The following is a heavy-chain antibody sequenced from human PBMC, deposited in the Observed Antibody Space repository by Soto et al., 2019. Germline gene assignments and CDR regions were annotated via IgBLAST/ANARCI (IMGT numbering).Heavy chain of an antibody. J-gene: IGHJ4*02. CDR1: GGSISSSSYY. D-gene: IGHD6-13*01. Sequence: PSETLSLTCTVSGGSISSSSYYWGWIRQPPRKGLEWIGSIYYSGSTYYNPSLKSRVTISVDTSKNQFSLKLSSVTTADTAVYYGARQASSWNYYFDYWGQGTLVTVSS. CDR3: ARQASSWNYYFDY. CDR2: IYYSGST. V-gene: IGHV4-39*01.